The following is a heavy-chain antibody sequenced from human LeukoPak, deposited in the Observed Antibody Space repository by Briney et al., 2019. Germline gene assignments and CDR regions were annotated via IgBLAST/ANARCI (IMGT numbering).Heavy chain of an antibody. J-gene: IGHJ4*02. CDR3: ARLGPRNSRGYYHY. D-gene: IGHD3-22*01. CDR1: SGSVSSSSYF. CDR2: IDDSGST. V-gene: IGHV4-39*01. Sequence: SETLSLTCTVSSGSVSSSSYFWGRIRQPPGKGLDWLGSIDDSGSTYYNPSLKSRVTISVDTSQNQFSLRLSSVTAADTAVYYCARLGPRNSRGYYHYWGQGTLVTVSS.